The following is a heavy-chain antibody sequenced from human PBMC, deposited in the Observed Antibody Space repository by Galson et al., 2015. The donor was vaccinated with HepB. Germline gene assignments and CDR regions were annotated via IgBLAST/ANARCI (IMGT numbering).Heavy chain of an antibody. CDR2: INIGGSTV. CDR1: GFTFSEYS. CDR3: ARCPSTDYFGSGTYFDY. D-gene: IGHD3-10*01. V-gene: IGHV3-48*01. Sequence: SLRLSCAASGFTFSEYSMNWVRQSPGKGLEWLSYINIGGSTVYYAESVKGRFTISRDNARNSLYLQMNSLRAEDTAVYYCARCPSTDYFGSGTYFDYWGQGTLVTASS. J-gene: IGHJ4*02.